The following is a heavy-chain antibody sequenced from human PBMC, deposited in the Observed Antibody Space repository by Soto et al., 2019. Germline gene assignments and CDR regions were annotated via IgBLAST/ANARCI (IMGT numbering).Heavy chain of an antibody. D-gene: IGHD3-22*01. CDR2: IYYSGST. J-gene: IGHJ4*02. CDR1: GGSISSYY. CDR3: ARSWNYYDSHLDY. Sequence: SETLSLTCTVSGGSISSYYWSWIRQPPGKGLEWIGYIYYSGSTNYNPSLKSRVTISVDTSKNQFSLKLSSVTAADTAVYYCARSWNYYDSHLDYWGQGTLVTVSS. V-gene: IGHV4-59*01.